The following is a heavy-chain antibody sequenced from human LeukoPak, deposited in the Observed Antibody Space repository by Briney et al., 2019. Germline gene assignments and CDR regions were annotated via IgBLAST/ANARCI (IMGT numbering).Heavy chain of an antibody. CDR2: IYHSGST. CDR1: GGSISSGGYS. Sequence: SETLSLTCAVSGGSISSGGYSWSWLRQPPGKGLEWIGYIYHSGSTYYNPSLKSRVTISVDRSKNQFSLKLSSVTAADTAVYYCARDSGWYDSSGYPAREYRYFDLWGRGTLVTVSS. J-gene: IGHJ2*01. D-gene: IGHD3-22*01. V-gene: IGHV4-30-2*01. CDR3: ARDSGWYDSSGYPAREYRYFDL.